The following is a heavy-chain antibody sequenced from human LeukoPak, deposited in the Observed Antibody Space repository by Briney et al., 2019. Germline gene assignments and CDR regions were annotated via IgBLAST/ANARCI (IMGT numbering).Heavy chain of an antibody. V-gene: IGHV3-23*01. D-gene: IGHD6-19*01. CDR2: ISGSGGST. CDR3: AKASLQWLVRYYFVY. CDR1: GFTFSSYA. J-gene: IGHJ4*02. Sequence: PGGSLRLSCAASGFTFSSYATSWVRQAPGKGLEWVSAISGSGGSTYYADSVKGRFTISRDNSKNTLYLQMNSLRAEDTAVYYCAKASLQWLVRYYFVYWGQGTLVTVSS.